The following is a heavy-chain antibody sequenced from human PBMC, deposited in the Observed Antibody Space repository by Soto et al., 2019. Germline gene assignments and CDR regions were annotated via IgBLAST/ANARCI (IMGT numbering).Heavy chain of an antibody. V-gene: IGHV3-7*01. CDR3: ARLDIVVVVAANNPDAWDY. Sequence: EVQLVESGGGLVQPGGSLRLSCAASGFTFSSYWMSWVRQAPGKGLEWVANIKQDGSEKYYVDSVKGRFTISRDNAKISLYLQMNSLRAEDTVVYNCARLDIVVVVAANNPDAWDYWCRGTLVTVSS. J-gene: IGHJ4*02. CDR2: IKQDGSEK. CDR1: GFTFSSYW. D-gene: IGHD2-15*01.